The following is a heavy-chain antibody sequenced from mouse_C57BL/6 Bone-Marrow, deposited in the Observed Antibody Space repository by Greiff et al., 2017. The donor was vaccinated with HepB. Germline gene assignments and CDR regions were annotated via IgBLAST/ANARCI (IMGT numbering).Heavy chain of an antibody. Sequence: VQLQQPGAELVKPGASVKVSRKASGYTFTSHWKNWVKQRPGQGLEWVGRIHPSDSDTKYKQKFKGKATFTVDKSSSTAYMQPSSLTSEDSAVYYCAHYDYGVAYWGQGTLVTVSA. CDR1: GYTFTSHW. D-gene: IGHD2-4*01. J-gene: IGHJ3*01. CDR3: AHYDYGVAY. V-gene: IGHV1-74*01. CDR2: IHPSDSDT.